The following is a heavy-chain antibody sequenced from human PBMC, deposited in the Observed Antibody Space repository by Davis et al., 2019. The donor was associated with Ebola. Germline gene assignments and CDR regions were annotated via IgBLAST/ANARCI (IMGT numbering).Heavy chain of an antibody. J-gene: IGHJ4*02. D-gene: IGHD2-15*01. CDR2: VSTRSSYI. CDR1: GFTFSSYT. V-gene: IGHV3-21*04. Sequence: GESLKISCIASGFTFSSYTMNWVRQAPGKGLEWVSSVSTRSSYIHYADSVKGRFTISRDNSKSTLYLHMDDLRAEDTAIYYCAKGLSEYCSAASCLIGLFDHWGQGTLVTVSS. CDR3: AKGLSEYCSAASCLIGLFDH.